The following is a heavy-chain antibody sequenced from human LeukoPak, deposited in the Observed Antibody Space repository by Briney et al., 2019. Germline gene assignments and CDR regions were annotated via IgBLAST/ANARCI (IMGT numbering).Heavy chain of an antibody. CDR1: GGSFSGYY. V-gene: IGHV4-34*01. CDR2: INHSGST. CDR3: AGDYYDSSGYGAFDI. J-gene: IGHJ3*02. D-gene: IGHD3-22*01. Sequence: PSETLSLTCAVYGGSFSGYYWSWIRQPPGKGLEWIGEINHSGSTNYNPSLKSRVTISVDTSKNQFSLKLSSVTAADTAVYYCAGDYYDSSGYGAFDIWGQGTMVTVSS.